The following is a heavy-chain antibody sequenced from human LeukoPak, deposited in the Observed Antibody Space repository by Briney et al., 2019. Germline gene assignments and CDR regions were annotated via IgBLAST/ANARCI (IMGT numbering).Heavy chain of an antibody. CDR3: AKFTGTTIYYGMDV. CDR2: ISGSGGST. V-gene: IGHV3-23*01. Sequence: GGSLRLSRAASGFTFSSYAMSWVRQAPGKGLEWVSAISGSGGSTYHAGSVKGRFTISRDNSKSTLYLQVNSLRAEDTAIYYCAKFTGTTIYYGMDVWGRGATVTVSS. CDR1: GFTFSSYA. J-gene: IGHJ6*02. D-gene: IGHD1-7*01.